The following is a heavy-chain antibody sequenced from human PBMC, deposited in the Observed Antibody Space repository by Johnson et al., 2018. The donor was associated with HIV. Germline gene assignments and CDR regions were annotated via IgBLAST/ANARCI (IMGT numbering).Heavy chain of an antibody. V-gene: IGHV3-9*01. CDR3: ARDKGIAARPDAFDI. D-gene: IGHD6-6*01. Sequence: VQLVESGGGLVQPGRSLRLSCAASGFTFDDYAMHWVRQAPGKGLEWVSGISWNSGSIGYADSVKGRFTIYRDNAKNSLYLQMNSLRAEDTAVYYCARDKGIAARPDAFDIWGQGTMVTVSS. J-gene: IGHJ3*02. CDR1: GFTFDDYA. CDR2: ISWNSGSI.